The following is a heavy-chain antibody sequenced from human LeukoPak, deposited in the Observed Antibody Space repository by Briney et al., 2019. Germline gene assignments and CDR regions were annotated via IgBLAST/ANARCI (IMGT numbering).Heavy chain of an antibody. CDR3: ASVLYCGADCYSGRYFFDY. J-gene: IGHJ4*02. V-gene: IGHV1-46*01. CDR1: GYTFTSYD. CDR2: INPSGDST. D-gene: IGHD2-21*02. Sequence: ASVKVSCKAPGYTFTSYDMHWVRRAPGQGLEWMGIINPSGDSTSYAQKFQGRVTMTRDTSTSTVYMELSSLRSEDTAVYYCASVLYCGADCYSGRYFFDYWGQGTLVTASS.